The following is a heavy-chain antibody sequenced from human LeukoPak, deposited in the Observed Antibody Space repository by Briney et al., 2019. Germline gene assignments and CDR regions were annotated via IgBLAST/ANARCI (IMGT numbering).Heavy chain of an antibody. V-gene: IGHV4-34*01. J-gene: IGHJ4*02. CDR2: INHSGST. Sequence: SETLSLTCAVYGGSFSGYYWSWIRQPPGKGLEWIGEINHSGSTNHNPSLKSRVTISVDTSKNQFSLKLSSVTAADTAVYYCARLDYDILTGYPYYFDYWGQGTLVTVSS. CDR1: GGSFSGYY. CDR3: ARLDYDILTGYPYYFDY. D-gene: IGHD3-9*01.